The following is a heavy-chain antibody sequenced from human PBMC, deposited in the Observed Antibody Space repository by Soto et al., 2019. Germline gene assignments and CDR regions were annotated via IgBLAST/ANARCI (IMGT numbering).Heavy chain of an antibody. Sequence: ASVKVSCTASGYTFTSYYMHWVRQAPGQGLEWMGIINPSGGSTSYAQKFQGRVTMTRDTSTSTAYMELSSLRSEDTAVYYCARAYYDFWSGYPPDYWGQGTLVTVSS. D-gene: IGHD3-3*01. CDR2: INPSGGST. CDR3: ARAYYDFWSGYPPDY. J-gene: IGHJ4*02. V-gene: IGHV1-46*01. CDR1: GYTFTSYY.